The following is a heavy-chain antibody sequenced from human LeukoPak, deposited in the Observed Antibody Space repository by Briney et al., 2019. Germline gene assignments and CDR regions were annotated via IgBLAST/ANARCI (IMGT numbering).Heavy chain of an antibody. CDR3: ARARWQLVPYFDS. CDR2: INPNSGGT. V-gene: IGHV1-2*02. J-gene: IGHJ4*02. Sequence: GASVKVSCKASGYTFTDYYMHWVRQAPGQGLEWMGWINPNSGGTNFAQKFPGRVAMTRDTSISTAYLELRSLRSDDTAVYFCARARWQLVPYFDSWGQGTLVTVSS. D-gene: IGHD6-6*01. CDR1: GYTFTDYY.